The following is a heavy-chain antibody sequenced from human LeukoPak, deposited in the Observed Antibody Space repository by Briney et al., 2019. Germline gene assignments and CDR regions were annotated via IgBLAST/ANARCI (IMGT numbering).Heavy chain of an antibody. D-gene: IGHD3-10*01. CDR2: INHGGIT. CDR1: GGSLSGYY. V-gene: IGHV4-34*01. J-gene: IGHJ5*02. Sequence: SETLSLTCSVHGGSLSGYYWSWIRQPPGKGLEWMGEINHGGITNYNPSLKSRVAISLDTSKNQFSLKVNSVTAADTAVYYCAREGLNMVRGVIPKEAWGWFDPWGQGTLVTVSS. CDR3: AREGLNMVRGVIPKEAWGWFDP.